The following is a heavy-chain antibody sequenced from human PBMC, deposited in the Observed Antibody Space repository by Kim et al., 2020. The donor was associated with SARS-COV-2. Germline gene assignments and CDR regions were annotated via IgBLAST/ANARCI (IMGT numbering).Heavy chain of an antibody. CDR3: ARETFYSNYSGYYFDY. CDR2: IIPIFGTA. D-gene: IGHD4-4*01. CDR1: GGTFSSYA. J-gene: IGHJ4*02. Sequence: SVKVSCKASGGTFSSYAISWVRQAPGQGLEWMGGIIPIFGTANYAQKFQGRVTITADESTSTAYMELSSLRSEDTAVYYCARETFYSNYSGYYFDYWGQGTLVTVSS. V-gene: IGHV1-69*13.